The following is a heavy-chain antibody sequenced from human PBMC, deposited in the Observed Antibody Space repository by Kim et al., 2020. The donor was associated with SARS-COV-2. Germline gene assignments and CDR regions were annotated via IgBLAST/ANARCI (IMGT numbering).Heavy chain of an antibody. CDR2: ISSSSSYI. CDR1: GFTFSSYS. V-gene: IGHV3-21*01. CDR3: ARDSRYSSGWFRGQWGFDY. J-gene: IGHJ4*02. Sequence: GGSLRLSCAASGFTFSSYSMNWVRQAPGKGLEWVSSISSSSSYIYYADSVKGRFTISRDNAKNSLYLQMNSLRAEDTAVYYCARDSRYSSGWFRGQWGFDYWGQGTLVTVSS. D-gene: IGHD6-19*01.